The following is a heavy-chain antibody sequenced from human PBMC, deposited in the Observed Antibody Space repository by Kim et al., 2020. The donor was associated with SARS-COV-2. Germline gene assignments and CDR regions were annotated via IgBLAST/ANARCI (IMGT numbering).Heavy chain of an antibody. D-gene: IGHD2-15*01. CDR1: GFTFSSYS. V-gene: IGHV3-48*02. CDR2: ISSSSSTI. CDR3: ARDPGGHCSGGSCYPG. J-gene: IGHJ4*02. Sequence: GGSLRLSCAASGFTFSSYSMNWVRQAPGKGLEWVSYISSSSSTIYYADSVKGRFTISRDNAKNSLYLQMNSLRDEDTAVYYCARDPGGHCSGGSCYPGWGQGTLVTVSS.